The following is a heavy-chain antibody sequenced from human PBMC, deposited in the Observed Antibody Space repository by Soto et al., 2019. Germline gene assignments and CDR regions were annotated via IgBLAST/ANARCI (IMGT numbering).Heavy chain of an antibody. Sequence: QVQLQESGPGLVKPSETLSLTCTVSGGSIRRYYWSWIRQSPGQGLEWIGYIYYPGSTTYNPSLMSRFTISVDTSKNQDSLKVSSVTAADTAVFYCARVKVVATIIEVFDVWGSGTLVTVAS. J-gene: IGHJ2*01. D-gene: IGHD5-12*01. CDR1: GGSIRRYY. CDR3: ARVKVVATIIEVFDV. V-gene: IGHV4-59*01. CDR2: IYYPGST.